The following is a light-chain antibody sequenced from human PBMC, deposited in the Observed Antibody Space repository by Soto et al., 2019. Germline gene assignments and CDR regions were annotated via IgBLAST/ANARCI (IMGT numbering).Light chain of an antibody. CDR1: QSINSY. Sequence: DIHMTRSPSSLSASVGDRVTITCRASQSINSYLNWYQQKPGKAPKLLIYATSNLQSGVPSRFSGSGFGTDFTLTISSLQPEDFATYFCQQSYSTPRTFGQGTKVDIK. J-gene: IGKJ1*01. CDR2: ATS. CDR3: QQSYSTPRT. V-gene: IGKV1-39*01.